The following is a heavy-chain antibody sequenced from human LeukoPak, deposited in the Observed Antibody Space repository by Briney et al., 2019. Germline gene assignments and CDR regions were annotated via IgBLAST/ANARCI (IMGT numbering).Heavy chain of an antibody. D-gene: IGHD4-11*01. CDR1: GGSFSGYY. CDR2: INHSGST. V-gene: IGHV4-34*01. Sequence: PSETLSLTCAVYGGSFSGYYWSWIRQPPGKGLEWIGEINHSGSTNYNPSLKSRVPISVDTSKNQFSLKLSSVTAADTAVYYCARGPYTLPDYWGQGTLVTVSS. J-gene: IGHJ4*02. CDR3: ARGPYTLPDY.